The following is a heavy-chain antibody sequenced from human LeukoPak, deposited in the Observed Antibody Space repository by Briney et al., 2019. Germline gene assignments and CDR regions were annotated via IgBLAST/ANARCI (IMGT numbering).Heavy chain of an antibody. D-gene: IGHD3-22*01. CDR3: ARARRYYYDSSGYYYYYYYMDV. CDR1: GFTFSSYE. Sequence: GGSLGLSCAASGFTFSSYEMNWVRQAPGKGLEWVSYISSSGSTIYYADSVKGRFTISRDNAKNSLYLQMNSLRAEDTAVYYYARARRYYYDSSGYYYYYYYMDVWGKGTTVTVSS. J-gene: IGHJ6*03. V-gene: IGHV3-48*03. CDR2: ISSSGSTI.